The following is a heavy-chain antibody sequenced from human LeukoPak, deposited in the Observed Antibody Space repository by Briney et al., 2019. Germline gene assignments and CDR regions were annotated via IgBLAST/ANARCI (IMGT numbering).Heavy chain of an antibody. CDR3: ARGARRYGGFDS. J-gene: IGHJ5*01. D-gene: IGHD4-23*01. V-gene: IGHV3-30*04. CDR1: GFTFSSYA. CDR2: ISYDGSNK. Sequence: PGGSLRLSCAASGFTFSSYAMHWVRQAPGKGLEWVAVISYDGSNKYYADSVKGRFTISRDNTKKSLYLQMNNLRAEDTAIYYCARGARRYGGFDSWGQGTLVTVSS.